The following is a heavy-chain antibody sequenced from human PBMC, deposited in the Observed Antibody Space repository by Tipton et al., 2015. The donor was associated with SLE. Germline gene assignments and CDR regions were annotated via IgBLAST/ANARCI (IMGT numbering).Heavy chain of an antibody. Sequence: PGLVKPSETLSLICTVSGYSISSGYYWGWIRQPPGKGLEWIGYIYYSGSTYYNPSLKSRVTISVDTSKNQFSLKLSSVTAADTAVYYCARQGYSSSQRDYWGQGTLVTVSS. CDR1: GYSISSGYY. CDR2: IYYSGST. D-gene: IGHD6-13*01. CDR3: ARQGYSSSQRDY. V-gene: IGHV4-38-2*02. J-gene: IGHJ4*02.